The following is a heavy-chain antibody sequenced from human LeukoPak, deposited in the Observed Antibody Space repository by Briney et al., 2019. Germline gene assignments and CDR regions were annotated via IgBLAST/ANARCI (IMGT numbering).Heavy chain of an antibody. V-gene: IGHV4-39*01. D-gene: IGHD5-18*01. CDR3: ARQGSQLWFSRCFDY. Sequence: PSETLSLTCTVSGGSISSSSYYWGWIRQPPGKGLEWIGSIYYSGSTYYNPSLKSRVTISVDTSKNQFSLKLSSVTAADTAVYYCARQGSQLWFSRCFDYWGQGTLVTVSS. CDR2: IYYSGST. CDR1: GGSISSSSYY. J-gene: IGHJ4*02.